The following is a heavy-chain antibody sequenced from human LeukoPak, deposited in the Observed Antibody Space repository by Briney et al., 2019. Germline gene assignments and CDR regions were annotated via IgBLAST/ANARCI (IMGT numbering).Heavy chain of an antibody. J-gene: IGHJ6*03. CDR3: ARATQQLVPPYYYYMDV. CDR1: GGSISSYY. CDR2: IYYSGST. V-gene: IGHV4-59*01. Sequence: PSETLSLTCTVSGGSISSYYWSWIRQPPGQGLEWIGYIYYSGSTNYNPSLKSRVTISVDTSKNQFSLKLSSVTAADTAAYYCARATQQLVPPYYYYMDVWGKGTTVTVSS. D-gene: IGHD6-13*01.